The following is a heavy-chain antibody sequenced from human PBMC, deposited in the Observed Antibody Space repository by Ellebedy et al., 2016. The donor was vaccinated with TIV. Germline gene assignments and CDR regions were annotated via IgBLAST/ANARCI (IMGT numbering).Heavy chain of an antibody. Sequence: GESLKISXAASGFTVSSNYMGWVRQAPGKGLEWVSVIYSGGSTYYADSVKGRFTISRDNSKNTLYLQMNSLRAEDTAVYYCARDRADTVTGIYYFDYWGQGTLVTVSS. CDR1: GFTVSSNY. J-gene: IGHJ4*02. D-gene: IGHD4-17*01. CDR3: ARDRADTVTGIYYFDY. CDR2: IYSGGST. V-gene: IGHV3-53*01.